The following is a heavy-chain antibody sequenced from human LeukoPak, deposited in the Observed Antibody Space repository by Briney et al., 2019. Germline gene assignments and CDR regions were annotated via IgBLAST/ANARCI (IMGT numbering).Heavy chain of an antibody. CDR1: GGSISSYY. V-gene: IGHV4-59*08. J-gene: IGHJ4*02. CDR3: ARQSRGIAVAGLDC. Sequence: SETLSLTCTVSGGSISSYYWTWIRQPTEKGLEWIGYIYYNGSTNYNPSLKSRVTISVDTSKNQFSLKLSSVTAADTAVYYCARQSRGIAVAGLDCWGQGTLVTVSS. D-gene: IGHD6-19*01. CDR2: IYYNGST.